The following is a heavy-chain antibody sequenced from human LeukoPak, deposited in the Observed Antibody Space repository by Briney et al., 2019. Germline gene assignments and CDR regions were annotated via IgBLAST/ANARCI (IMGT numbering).Heavy chain of an antibody. D-gene: IGHD3-16*02. CDR3: ARSGYDYVWGSYRYSSYYYYYMDV. CDR1: GGSISSYY. J-gene: IGHJ6*03. V-gene: IGHV4-4*07. CDR2: IYTSGST. Sequence: SETLSLTCTVSGGSISSYYWSWFRQPAGKGLEWIGRIYTSGSTNYNPSLKSRVTMSVDTSKNQFSLKLSSVTAADTAVYYCARSGYDYVWGSYRYSSYYYYYMDVWGKGTTVTVSS.